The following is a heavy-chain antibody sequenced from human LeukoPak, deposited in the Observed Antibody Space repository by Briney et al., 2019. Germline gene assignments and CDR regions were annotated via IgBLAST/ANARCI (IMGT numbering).Heavy chain of an antibody. Sequence: SDTLSLTCTVSGGSISNYYWSWLQQPPGKGLEWIGYTYYSWNTNYNPSLQSRITISVDTSKNQFSVKMSCVTAGDTAVYEGGRVELEYDAFDIWGQGTMVTVSS. CDR1: GGSISNYY. D-gene: IGHD5-24*01. V-gene: IGHV4-59*01. J-gene: IGHJ3*02. CDR3: GRVELEYDAFDI. CDR2: TYYSWNT.